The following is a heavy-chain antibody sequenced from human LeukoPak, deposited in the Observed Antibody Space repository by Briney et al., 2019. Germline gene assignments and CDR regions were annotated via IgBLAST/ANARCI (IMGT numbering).Heavy chain of an antibody. CDR3: ARVNFYYYYMDV. J-gene: IGHJ6*03. CDR1: GYSISSGYY. V-gene: IGHV4-38-2*02. CDR2: IYHSGST. Sequence: PSETLSLTCTVSGYSISSGYYWGWIRQPPGKGLEWIGSIYHSGSTYYNPSLKSRATISVDTSKNQFSLKLSSVTAADTAVYYCARVNFYYYYMDVWGKGTTVTISS.